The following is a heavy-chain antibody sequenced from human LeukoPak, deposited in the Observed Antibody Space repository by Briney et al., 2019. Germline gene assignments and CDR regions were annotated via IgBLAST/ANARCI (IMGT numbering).Heavy chain of an antibody. CDR1: GGTFSSYA. Sequence: GAPVKVSCKASGGTFSSYAISWVRQAPGQGLEWMGGIIPIFGTANYAQKFQGRVTITTDESTSTAYMELSSLRSEDTAVYYCARGKLLGSSGYYSGVFDYWGQGTLVTVSS. CDR2: IIPIFGTA. CDR3: ARGKLLGSSGYYSGVFDY. V-gene: IGHV1-69*05. J-gene: IGHJ4*02. D-gene: IGHD3-22*01.